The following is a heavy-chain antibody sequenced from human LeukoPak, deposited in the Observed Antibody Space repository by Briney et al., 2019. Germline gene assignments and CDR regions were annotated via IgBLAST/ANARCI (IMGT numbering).Heavy chain of an antibody. J-gene: IGHJ4*02. V-gene: IGHV1-46*01. CDR1: GYTFTSYY. D-gene: IGHD1-26*01. CDR3: ARDNGGSGSYSPSDY. Sequence: ASVKVSCKASGYTFTSYYMHWVRQAPGQGLEWMGIINPSGGSTSYAQKFQGRVTMTRDTSTSTVYIELSSLRSEDTAVYYCARDNGGSGSYSPSDYWGQGTLVTVSS. CDR2: INPSGGST.